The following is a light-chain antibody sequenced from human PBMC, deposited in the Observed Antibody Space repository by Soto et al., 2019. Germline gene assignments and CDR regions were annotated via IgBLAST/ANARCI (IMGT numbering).Light chain of an antibody. CDR3: QKYSKWPLT. V-gene: IGKV3-15*01. CDR1: QSVRSY. CDR2: SES. Sequence: TQSPATRSWSPGERATLSCRASQSVRSYLAWYQQKTGQAPRLLIYSESARATGIPDRFSGSGSGTEFILTISRLQSEDFAVYYCQKYSKWPLTFGGGTQGDIK. J-gene: IGKJ4*01.